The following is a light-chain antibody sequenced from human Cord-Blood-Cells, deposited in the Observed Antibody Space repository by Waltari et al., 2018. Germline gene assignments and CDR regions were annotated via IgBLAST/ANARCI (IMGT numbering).Light chain of an antibody. J-gene: IGKJ1*01. V-gene: IGKV3-15*01. CDR3: QQYNNWPRT. Sequence: EIVMTQSPATLSVSPGETATLSCRASQSVSSNLAWYQQKPGQPPRLLIYGASTRATGIPARFSGSGYGTEFTLTISSLQSEDFAVYYCQQYNNWPRTFGQGTKVEIK. CDR1: QSVSSN. CDR2: GAS.